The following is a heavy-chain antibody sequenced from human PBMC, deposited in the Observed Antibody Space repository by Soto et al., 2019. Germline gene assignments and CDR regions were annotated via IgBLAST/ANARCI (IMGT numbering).Heavy chain of an antibody. Sequence: QVQLVQSGAEVKKPGSSVKVSCKASGGTFSSYTISWVRQAPGQGLEWMGRIIPILGIANYAQKFQGRVTITEDESTSTAYMELSSLRSEDTAVYYCARIVGYCSGGSCPYYYMDVWGKGTTVTVSS. CDR1: GGTFSSYT. CDR3: ARIVGYCSGGSCPYYYMDV. V-gene: IGHV1-69*02. J-gene: IGHJ6*03. D-gene: IGHD2-15*01. CDR2: IIPILGIA.